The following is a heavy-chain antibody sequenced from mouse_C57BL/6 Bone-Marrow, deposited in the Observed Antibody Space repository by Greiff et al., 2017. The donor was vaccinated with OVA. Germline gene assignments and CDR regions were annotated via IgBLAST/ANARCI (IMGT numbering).Heavy chain of an antibody. J-gene: IGHJ2*01. D-gene: IGHD1-1*01. Sequence: VNLVESGPELVKPGASVKISCKASGYAFSSSWMNWVKQRPGKGLEWIGRIYPGDGDTNYNGKFKGKATLTADKSSSTAYMQLSSLTSEYSAVYFCARSFTVYYFDYWGQGTTLTVSS. CDR3: ARSFTVYYFDY. V-gene: IGHV1-82*01. CDR1: GYAFSSSW. CDR2: IYPGDGDT.